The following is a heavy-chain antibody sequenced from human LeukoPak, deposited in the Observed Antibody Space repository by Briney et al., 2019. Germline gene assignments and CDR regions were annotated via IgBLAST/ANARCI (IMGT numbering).Heavy chain of an antibody. CDR1: GGSISSGSYY. CDR2: IYTSGST. D-gene: IGHD1-26*01. Sequence: SETLSLTCTVSGGSISSGSYYWSWIRQPAGKGLEWIGRIYTSGSTNYNPSLKSRVTISVDTSKNQFSLKLSSVTAADTAVYCCARHLRTAAGGSYFPFDYWGQGTLVTVSS. CDR3: ARHLRTAAGGSYFPFDY. V-gene: IGHV4-61*02. J-gene: IGHJ4*02.